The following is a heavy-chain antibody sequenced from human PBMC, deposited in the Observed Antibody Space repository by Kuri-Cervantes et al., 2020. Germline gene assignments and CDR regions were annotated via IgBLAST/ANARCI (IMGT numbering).Heavy chain of an antibody. Sequence: SVKVSCKAFGGTFSSYAISWVRQAPGQGLEWMGGIIPIFGTANYAQKFQGRVTITADESTSTAYMELSSLRSEDAAVYYCARDSSGYYSGWFDPWGQGTLVTVSS. CDR1: GGTFSSYA. CDR2: IIPIFGTA. CDR3: ARDSSGYYSGWFDP. D-gene: IGHD3-22*01. J-gene: IGHJ5*02. V-gene: IGHV1-69*13.